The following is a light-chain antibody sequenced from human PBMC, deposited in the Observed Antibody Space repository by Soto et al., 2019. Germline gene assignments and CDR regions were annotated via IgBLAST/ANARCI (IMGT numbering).Light chain of an antibody. J-gene: IGKJ1*01. V-gene: IGKV3-20*01. CDR3: QQYGSSPWT. Sequence: EIVLTQSPGTLSLSPGERATLSCRASQSVGSIYLAWYQQKPGQAPRLLIYGASSRATGIPDRFSGSGSGTDFTLTISRLDTEDFAVYYCQQYGSSPWTFGQGTKVEIK. CDR1: QSVGSIY. CDR2: GAS.